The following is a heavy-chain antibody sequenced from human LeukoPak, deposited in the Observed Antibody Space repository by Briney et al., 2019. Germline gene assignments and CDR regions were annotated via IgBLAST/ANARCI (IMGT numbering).Heavy chain of an antibody. CDR1: GFTFSRYA. J-gene: IGHJ6*02. CDR3: AKQEDGYYYYGMDV. Sequence: EGSLRLSCAASGFTFSRYAVSWVRQAPGKGLEWVSAISGSGGSTYHADSVKGRFAISRDNSKNTVYLQMISLRAEDTAVYYCAKQEDGYYYYGMDVWGQGTTVTVSS. V-gene: IGHV3-23*01. CDR2: ISGSGGST.